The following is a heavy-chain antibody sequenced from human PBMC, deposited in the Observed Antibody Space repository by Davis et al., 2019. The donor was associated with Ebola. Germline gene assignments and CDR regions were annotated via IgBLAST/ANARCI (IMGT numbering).Heavy chain of an antibody. V-gene: IGHV1-46*01. Sequence: ASVKVSCKASGGTFSSYAISWVRQVPGLGPEWMGLINPTSGTTTYAQKFQGRVSMTRDKPTSTVYMDLSSLRSEDTAVYYCARGSGATADHRGQTLESSFDYWGQGTLVAVSS. CDR2: INPTSGTT. J-gene: IGHJ4*02. CDR1: GGTFSSYA. D-gene: IGHD1-26*01. CDR3: ARGSGATADHRGQTLESSFDY.